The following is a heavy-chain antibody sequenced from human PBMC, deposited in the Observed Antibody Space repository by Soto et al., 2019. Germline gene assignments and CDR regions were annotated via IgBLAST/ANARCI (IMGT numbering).Heavy chain of an antibody. J-gene: IGHJ5*02. CDR2: INHSGST. Sequence: QVQLQQWGAGLLKPSETLSLTCAVYGGSFSGYYWSWIRQPPGKGLEWIGEINHSGSTNYNPSLKGRVTRSVDTSKNPFSLKLSSVTAADTAVYYCARTRPRWQQALVDPWGQGTLVTVSS. CDR1: GGSFSGYY. V-gene: IGHV4-34*01. CDR3: ARTRPRWQQALVDP. D-gene: IGHD6-13*01.